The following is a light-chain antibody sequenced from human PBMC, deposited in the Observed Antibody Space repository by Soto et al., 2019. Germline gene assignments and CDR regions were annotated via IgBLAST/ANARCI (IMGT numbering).Light chain of an antibody. CDR3: QQYTSSWT. Sequence: DIPMTQSPSTLSASVGDRVTITCRASQSISSWLAWYQQKPGKAPKLLIYDASSLDSGVPSRFSGSGSGTEFTLTISSLQPDDFSTYYCQQYTSSWTFGQGTKVEIK. J-gene: IGKJ1*01. CDR2: DAS. CDR1: QSISSW. V-gene: IGKV1-5*01.